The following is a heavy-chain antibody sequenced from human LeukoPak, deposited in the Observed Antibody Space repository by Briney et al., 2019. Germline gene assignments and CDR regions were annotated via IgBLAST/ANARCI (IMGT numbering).Heavy chain of an antibody. J-gene: IGHJ4*02. CDR2: IYKRGAT. D-gene: IGHD2/OR15-2a*01. CDR1: LDSMTDYY. Sequence: SETLSLTCNVSLDSMTDYYWSWIRQSPGGGLKWIGYIYKRGATNYLPSLRSRVTISVDKSKWQVFLRLNSVTAADTALYSCVASYATSSGIDHWGQGTLVTVSS. CDR3: VASYATSSGIDH. V-gene: IGHV4-4*09.